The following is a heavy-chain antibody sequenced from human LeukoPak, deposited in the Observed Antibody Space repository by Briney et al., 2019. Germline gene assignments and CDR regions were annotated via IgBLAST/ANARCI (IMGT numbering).Heavy chain of an antibody. D-gene: IGHD3-10*01. CDR3: ARGGYGSGSYHESYYFDY. J-gene: IGHJ4*02. CDR1: GFTFSSYG. CDR2: IRYDGSNK. V-gene: IGHV3-30*02. Sequence: GGSLRLSCGASGFTFSSYGMHWVRQAPGKGLEWVAFIRYDGSNKYYADSVKGRFTISRDNSKNTLYLQMNSLRAEDTAVYYCARGGYGSGSYHESYYFDYWGQGTLVTVSS.